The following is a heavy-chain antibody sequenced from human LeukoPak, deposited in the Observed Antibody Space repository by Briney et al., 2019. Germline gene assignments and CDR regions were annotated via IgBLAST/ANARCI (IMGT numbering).Heavy chain of an antibody. Sequence: PGGSLRLSCAASGFTFSSYAMTWVRQAPGKGLEWVSTISGGGGTTYYADSVKGRFTISRDNSKNTLYLQMNSLRAEDTAVYYCAKKGYYDGSGYYMYYFDHWGQGTLVTVSS. V-gene: IGHV3-23*01. CDR2: ISGGGGTT. CDR3: AKKGYYDGSGYYMYYFDH. D-gene: IGHD3-22*01. J-gene: IGHJ4*02. CDR1: GFTFSSYA.